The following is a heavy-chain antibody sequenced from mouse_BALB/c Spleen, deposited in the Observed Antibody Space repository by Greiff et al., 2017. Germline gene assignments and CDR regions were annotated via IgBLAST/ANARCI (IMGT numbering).Heavy chain of an antibody. D-gene: IGHD1-1*01. V-gene: IGHV5-4*02. CDR1: GFTFSDYY. CDR2: ISDGGSYT. J-gene: IGHJ4*01. CDR3: ARDCNYGSSYGAMDY. Sequence: EVMLVESGGGLVKPGGSLKLSCAASGFTFSDYYMYWVRQTPEKRLEWVATISDGGSYTYYPDSVKGRFTISRDNAKNNLYLQMSSLKSEDTAMYYCARDCNYGSSYGAMDYWGQGTSVTVSS.